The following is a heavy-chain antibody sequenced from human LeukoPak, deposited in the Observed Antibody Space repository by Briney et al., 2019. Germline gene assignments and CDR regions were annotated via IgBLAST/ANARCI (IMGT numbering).Heavy chain of an antibody. Sequence: PGGSLRLSCAASGFTVSSNYMSWVRQAPGKGLEWVSVTYSGGSTYYADSVKGRFTISRDNSKNTLYLQMNSLRAEDTAVYYCARETRYCSSTSCYLGSDIWGQGTLVTVSS. CDR1: GFTVSSNY. CDR2: TYSGGST. V-gene: IGHV3-53*01. D-gene: IGHD2-2*01. CDR3: ARETRYCSSTSCYLGSDI. J-gene: IGHJ4*02.